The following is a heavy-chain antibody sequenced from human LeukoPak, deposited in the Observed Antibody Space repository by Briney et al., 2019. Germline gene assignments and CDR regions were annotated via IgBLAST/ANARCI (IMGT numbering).Heavy chain of an antibody. Sequence: PSETLSLTCTVSGGSISSYYWSWIRQPPGKGLEWIGYIYYSGSTNYNPSLKSRVTISVDTSKNQFSLKLSSVTAADTAVYYCARSDSSGCPGDYWGQGTLVTVSS. CDR1: GGSISSYY. J-gene: IGHJ4*02. CDR2: IYYSGST. D-gene: IGHD6-19*01. V-gene: IGHV4-59*01. CDR3: ARSDSSGCPGDY.